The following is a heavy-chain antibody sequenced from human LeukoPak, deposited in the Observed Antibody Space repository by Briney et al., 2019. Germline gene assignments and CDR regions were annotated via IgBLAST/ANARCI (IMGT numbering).Heavy chain of an antibody. CDR2: TYYRSKWYN. CDR1: GDSVSSNTAA. V-gene: IGHV6-1*01. D-gene: IGHD5-12*01. J-gene: IGHJ4*02. Sequence: SQTLSLTCAISGDSVSSNTAAWNWIRQSPTRGLEWLGRTYYRSKWYNDYAVSVKSRITINADTPKNQFSLHLSSVTPEDTAVYYCARKSGSSGYDSFDYWGQGTLVTVSS. CDR3: ARKSGSSGYDSFDY.